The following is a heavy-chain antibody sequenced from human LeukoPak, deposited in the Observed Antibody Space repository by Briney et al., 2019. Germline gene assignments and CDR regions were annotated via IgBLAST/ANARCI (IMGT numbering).Heavy chain of an antibody. D-gene: IGHD2-21*02. J-gene: IGHJ4*01. CDR1: GFTFSRYW. Sequence: PGGSLRLSCVASGFTFSRYWMFWVRQVPGKGLVWVSHINRDGTSTGYADFVKGRFTISRDNAKNTLYLQMNSLRVEDTAVYFCARADCGGDCSRRHFDFWGHGTLVTVSS. CDR2: INRDGTST. CDR3: ARADCGGDCSRRHFDF. V-gene: IGHV3-74*01.